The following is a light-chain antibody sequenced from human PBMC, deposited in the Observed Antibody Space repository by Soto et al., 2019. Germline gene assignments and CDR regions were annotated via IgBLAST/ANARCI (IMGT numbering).Light chain of an antibody. V-gene: IGKV3-11*01. CDR3: QQRSNWPPVIT. CDR1: QSVSSY. CDR2: DAS. Sequence: EIVLTQSPATLSLSPGERATLSCRASQSVSSYLAWYQQKPGQAPRLLIYDASNRATGIPARFSGSGSGTDFTRTISSLEPEDFAVYYCQQRSNWPPVITFGGGTKLEIK. J-gene: IGKJ4*01.